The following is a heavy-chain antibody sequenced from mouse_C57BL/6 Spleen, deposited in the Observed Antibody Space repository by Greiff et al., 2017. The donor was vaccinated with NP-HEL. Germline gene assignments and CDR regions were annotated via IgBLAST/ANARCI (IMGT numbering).Heavy chain of an antibody. CDR3: ARSGSNYEGFAY. CDR1: GYTFTSYW. CDR2: IYPGSGST. D-gene: IGHD2-5*01. J-gene: IGHJ3*01. Sequence: VKLMESGAELVKPGASVKMSCKASGYTFTSYWITWVKQRPGQGLEWIGDIYPGSGSTNYNEKFKSKATLTVDTSSSTAYMQLSSLTSEDSAVYYCARSGSNYEGFAYWGQGTLVTVSA. V-gene: IGHV1-55*01.